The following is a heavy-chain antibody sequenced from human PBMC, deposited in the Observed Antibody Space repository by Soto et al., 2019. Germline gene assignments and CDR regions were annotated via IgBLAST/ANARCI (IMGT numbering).Heavy chain of an antibody. CDR2: VYHSRTT. CDR1: YGTISGLIDH. Sequence: SETLCLTCTVAYGTISGLIDHRALIRQPPGKGLEWIATVYHSRTTYYNPSLSSRATISIDTSKNQFSLKLSSVTAADTAIFFCARVDLGSGSFAIFDYWGQGTLVTVSS. V-gene: IGHV4-39*02. D-gene: IGHD1-26*01. CDR3: ARVDLGSGSFAIFDY. J-gene: IGHJ4*02.